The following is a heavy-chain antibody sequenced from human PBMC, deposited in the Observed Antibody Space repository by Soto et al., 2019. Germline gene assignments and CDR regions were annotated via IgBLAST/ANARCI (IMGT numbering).Heavy chain of an antibody. CDR1: GYSFTTYW. CDR3: VRRYSSSFFDY. J-gene: IGHJ4*02. CDR2: IYPGDSDT. D-gene: IGHD6-13*01. V-gene: IGHV5-51*01. Sequence: PGESLKISCKASGYSFTTYWIAWVRQMPGKGLEWMGVIYPGDSDTRYSPSFQGQVTISADESINTAYLQWSSLKASDTAMYYCVRRYSSSFFDYWGQGTLVTVSS.